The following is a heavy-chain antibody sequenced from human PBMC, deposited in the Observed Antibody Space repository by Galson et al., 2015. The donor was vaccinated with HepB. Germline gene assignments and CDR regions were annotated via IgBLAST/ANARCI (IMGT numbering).Heavy chain of an antibody. V-gene: IGHV3-7*01. CDR2: IKQDGSEK. J-gene: IGHJ6*03. CDR1: GFTFSSYW. CDR3: ARIFRSIVVVPAATYYYYYMDV. Sequence: SLRLSCAASGFTFSSYWMSWVRQAPGKGLEWVANIKQDGSEKYYVDSVKGRFTISRDNAKNSLYLQINSLRAEDTAVYYCARIFRSIVVVPAATYYYYYMDVWGKGTTVTVSS. D-gene: IGHD2-2*01.